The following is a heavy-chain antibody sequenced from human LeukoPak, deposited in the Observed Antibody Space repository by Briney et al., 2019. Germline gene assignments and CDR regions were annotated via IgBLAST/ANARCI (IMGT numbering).Heavy chain of an antibody. Sequence: GGSLRLSCAASGFTLSSYAMHWVRQAPGKGLEWVSVIRGSGGSTFYADSVKGRFTISRDNSKNTVYLQMNSLRAEDTAVYYCAKDLGYSYAALDYWGQGTLVTVSS. J-gene: IGHJ4*02. V-gene: IGHV3-23*01. CDR1: GFTLSSYA. CDR3: AKDLGYSYAALDY. D-gene: IGHD5-18*01. CDR2: IRGSGGST.